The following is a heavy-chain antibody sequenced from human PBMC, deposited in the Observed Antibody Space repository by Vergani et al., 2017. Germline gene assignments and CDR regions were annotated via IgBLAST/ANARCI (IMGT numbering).Heavy chain of an antibody. D-gene: IGHD2-2*01. CDR2: IKNTGDST. Sequence: EVQLLQSEGAVVQPGGSLRLSCVASGFTFSSHAMSWVRQGHGQGLEWVSSIKNTGDSTHYADSVKGRFTISRDNSKNTLYLQMNSLRAEDTAVYYCARDIRRYCSSTSCWVPMDVWGKGTTVTVSS. J-gene: IGHJ6*04. V-gene: IGHV3-23*01. CDR3: ARDIRRYCSSTSCWVPMDV. CDR1: GFTFSSHA.